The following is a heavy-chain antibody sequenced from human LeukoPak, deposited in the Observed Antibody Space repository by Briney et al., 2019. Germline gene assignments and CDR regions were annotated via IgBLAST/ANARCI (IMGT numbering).Heavy chain of an antibody. CDR3: ARQTTVVRSEDY. CDR1: GYTFTSYY. CDR2: INPSGGST. Sequence: ASVKVSCKASGYTFTSYYMHWVRQAPGQGLEWMGIINPSGGSTSYAQKFQGRVTITADKSTSTAYMELSSLRSEDTAVYYCARQTTVVRSEDYWGQGTLVTVSS. D-gene: IGHD4-17*01. V-gene: IGHV1-46*01. J-gene: IGHJ4*02.